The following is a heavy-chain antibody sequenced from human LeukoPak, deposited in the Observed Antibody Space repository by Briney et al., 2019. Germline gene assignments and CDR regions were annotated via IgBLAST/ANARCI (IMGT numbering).Heavy chain of an antibody. CDR2: ISRSGVAT. Sequence: GGTLRLSCAASGFTFTSFAMSWVRQAPGKGLEWVSTISRSGVATYYANSVKGRFTISRDNSKNTVYLQMNSLRAEDTAIYYCAKHSHDGSAPYYEVQLDYWGQGTLVTVSS. CDR1: GFTFTSFA. D-gene: IGHD3-22*01. V-gene: IGHV3-23*01. J-gene: IGHJ4*02. CDR3: AKHSHDGSAPYYEVQLDY.